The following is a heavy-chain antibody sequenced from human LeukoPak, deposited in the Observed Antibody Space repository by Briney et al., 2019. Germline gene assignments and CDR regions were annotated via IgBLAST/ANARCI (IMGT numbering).Heavy chain of an antibody. V-gene: IGHV1-69*13. Sequence: SVKVSCKASGGTFSSYAISWVRQAPGQGLEWMGGIIPIFGTANYAQKFQGRVTITADESTSTAYMELSSLRSEDTAVYYCARDRVQYYYDSSGYLAHDAFDIWGQGTMVTVSS. CDR3: ARDRVQYYYDSSGYLAHDAFDI. CDR2: IIPIFGTA. J-gene: IGHJ3*02. D-gene: IGHD3-22*01. CDR1: GGTFSSYA.